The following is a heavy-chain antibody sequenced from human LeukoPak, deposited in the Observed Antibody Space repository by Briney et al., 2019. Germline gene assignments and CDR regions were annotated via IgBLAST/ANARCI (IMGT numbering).Heavy chain of an antibody. D-gene: IGHD2-2*01. Sequence: SETLSLTCTVSGGSISSYYWSWIRQPPGKGLEWIGYIYTSGSTNYNPSLKSRVTISVDTSKNQFSLKLSSVTAADTAVYYCARQVVPAARGAFDIWGQGTMVTVSS. V-gene: IGHV4-4*09. CDR2: IYTSGST. J-gene: IGHJ3*02. CDR1: GGSISSYY. CDR3: ARQVVPAARGAFDI.